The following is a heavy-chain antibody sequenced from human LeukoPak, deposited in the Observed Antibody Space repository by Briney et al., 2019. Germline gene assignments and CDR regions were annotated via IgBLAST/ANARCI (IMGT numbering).Heavy chain of an antibody. J-gene: IGHJ3*01. CDR3: ARHPRGDERNAPDCFDL. CDR2: ISNSGST. CDR1: GGSIGSYS. V-gene: IGHV4-59*08. Sequence: SQTLSLTCTVAGGSIGSYSWSWIRQPPGKGLECIGYISNSGSTNNNPYLKSGVSRSVEPPKNQFTLNLASVTAADTAVYYCARHPRGDERNAPDCFDLWGQGTTVTVSS. D-gene: IGHD2-21*01.